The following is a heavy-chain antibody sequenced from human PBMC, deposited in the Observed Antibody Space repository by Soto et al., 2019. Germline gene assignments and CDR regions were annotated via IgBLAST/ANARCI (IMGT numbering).Heavy chain of an antibody. CDR1: GFTFSSYG. CDR2: IWYDGSNK. J-gene: IGHJ6*03. D-gene: IGHD5-12*01. V-gene: IGHV3-33*01. CDR3: ASRKYSGYDPNYYYMDV. Sequence: QVQLVESGGGVVQPGRSLRLSCAASGFTFSSYGMHWVRQAPGKGLEWVAVIWYDGSNKYYVDSVKGRFTISRDNSKNTLYLQMNSLRAEDTAVYYCASRKYSGYDPNYYYMDVWGKGTTVTVSS.